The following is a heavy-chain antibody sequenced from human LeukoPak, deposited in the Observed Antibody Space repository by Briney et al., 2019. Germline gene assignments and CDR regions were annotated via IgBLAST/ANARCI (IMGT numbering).Heavy chain of an antibody. V-gene: IGHV4-59*01. D-gene: IGHD4-17*01. CDR1: VGSISSYY. CDR2: IYYSGST. J-gene: IGHJ4*02. Sequence: SETLSLTCTVSVGSISSYYWSWIRQPPGKGLEWIGYIYYSGSTNYNPSLKSRVTISVDTSKNQFSLKLSSVTAADTAVYYCARVPTVTQGAYYFDYWGQGTLVTVSS. CDR3: ARVPTVTQGAYYFDY.